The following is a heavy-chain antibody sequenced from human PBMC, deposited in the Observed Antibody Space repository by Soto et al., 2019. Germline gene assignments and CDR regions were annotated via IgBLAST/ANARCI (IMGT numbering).Heavy chain of an antibody. Sequence: GGSLRLSCAASGFTFSTYWMHWVRQAPGKGLVWVSRINSDGSSTSYADSVKGRFTISRDNAKNTLYLQMNSLRADDTAVYYCAKAWEVNCFDPWGQGTLVTVSS. J-gene: IGHJ5*02. D-gene: IGHD1-26*01. CDR3: AKAWEVNCFDP. V-gene: IGHV3-74*01. CDR2: INSDGSST. CDR1: GFTFSTYW.